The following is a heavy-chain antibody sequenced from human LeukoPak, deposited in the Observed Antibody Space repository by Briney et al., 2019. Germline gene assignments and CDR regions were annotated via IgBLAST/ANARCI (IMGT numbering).Heavy chain of an antibody. J-gene: IGHJ3*02. CDR1: GGTFSTYA. Sequence: ASAKVSCKASGGTFSTYAISWVRQAPGQGLEWMGGITPILGTANYAQKFQGRVTINADQSTSTAYMELSSLRSEDTAVYYCARSLIDYGGSYDAFDIWGQGTMVTISS. D-gene: IGHD4-23*01. CDR2: ITPILGTA. V-gene: IGHV1-69*10. CDR3: ARSLIDYGGSYDAFDI.